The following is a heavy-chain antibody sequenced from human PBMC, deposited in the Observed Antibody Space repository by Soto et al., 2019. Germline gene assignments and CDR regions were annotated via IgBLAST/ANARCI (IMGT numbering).Heavy chain of an antibody. CDR3: ARDYDSTGYVAVRDSSDS. CDR2: ISSSSSYT. Sequence: GGSLRLSCAASGFTLSDYYMSWIRQAPGKGLEWVSYISSSSSYTNYADSVKGRFTISRDNAKNSLYLQMNSLRAEDTAVYYCARDYDSTGYVAVRDSSDSWGQEIMVTV. D-gene: IGHD3-22*01. V-gene: IGHV3-11*06. J-gene: IGHJ3*02. CDR1: GFTLSDYY.